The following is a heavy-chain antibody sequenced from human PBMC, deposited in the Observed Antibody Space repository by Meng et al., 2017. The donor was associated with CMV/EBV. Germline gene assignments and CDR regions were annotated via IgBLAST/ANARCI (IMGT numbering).Heavy chain of an antibody. CDR2: IIPIFGTA. CDR1: GGTFRSYA. V-gene: IGHV1-69*05. Sequence: SVKVSCKASGGTFRSYAISWVRQAPGQGLEWMGGIIPIFGTANYAQKFQGRVTITTDESMSTAYMELSSLRSEDTAVYYCARGGSADCSAGNCYSHFGHWGQGTLVTVSS. D-gene: IGHD2-15*01. J-gene: IGHJ4*02. CDR3: ARGGSADCSAGNCYSHFGH.